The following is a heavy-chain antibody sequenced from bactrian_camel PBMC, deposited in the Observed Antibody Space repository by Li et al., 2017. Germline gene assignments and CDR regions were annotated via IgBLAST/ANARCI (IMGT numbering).Heavy chain of an antibody. V-gene: IGHV3S59*01. D-gene: IGHD1*01. J-gene: IGHJ4*01. Sequence: VQLVESGGGPVQAGGSLRLSCQVSGTTNRGLCMAWFRQIPGQDREAVGTVYYGGGGGAPGAYADSVRGRFTISQDNAKKTLYLQMNSLKPEDAAVYYCNVWSFGDWGQGTQVTVS. CDR1: GTTNRGLC. CDR3: NVWSFGD. CDR2: YGGGGGAPG.